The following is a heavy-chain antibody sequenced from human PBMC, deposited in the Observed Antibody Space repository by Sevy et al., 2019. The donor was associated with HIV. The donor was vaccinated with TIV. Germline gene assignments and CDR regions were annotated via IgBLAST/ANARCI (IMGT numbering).Heavy chain of an antibody. CDR2: IIPMLGTA. D-gene: IGHD1-26*01. Sequence: ASVKVSCKASGRTFNSYAISWVRQAPGQGLEWMGGIIPMLGTAYYVQKFQDRVTITADESTSTAYMELSSLRSEDTAVYYCAKEGEAGIVGGDYWGQGTLVTVSS. J-gene: IGHJ4*02. V-gene: IGHV1-69*13. CDR3: AKEGEAGIVGGDY. CDR1: GRTFNSYA.